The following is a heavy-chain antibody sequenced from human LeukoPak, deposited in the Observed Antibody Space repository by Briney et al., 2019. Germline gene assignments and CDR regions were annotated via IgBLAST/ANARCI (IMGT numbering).Heavy chain of an antibody. CDR2: IIPILGIA. V-gene: IGHV1-69*04. Sequence: ALVKVSCKASGGTFSSYAISWVRQAPGQGLEWMGRIIPILGIANYAQKFQGRVTITADKSTSTAYMELSSLRSEDTAVYYCASSSGQFDYWGQGTLVTVSS. J-gene: IGHJ4*02. D-gene: IGHD2-15*01. CDR1: GGTFSSYA. CDR3: ASSSGQFDY.